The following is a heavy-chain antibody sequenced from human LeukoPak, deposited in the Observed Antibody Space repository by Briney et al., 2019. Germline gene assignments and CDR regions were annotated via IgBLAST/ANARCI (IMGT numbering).Heavy chain of an antibody. D-gene: IGHD6-13*01. J-gene: IGHJ4*02. CDR3: ARVTGYVMEDYFDY. V-gene: IGHV4-59*01. Sequence: SETLSLTCTVAGGSISSYYWSWIRQPPGKGLEWIGYIYYSGSTNYNPSLKSRVTISVDTSKNQFSLRLSSVTAADTAVYYCARVTGYVMEDYFDYWGQGTLVTVSS. CDR1: GGSISSYY. CDR2: IYYSGST.